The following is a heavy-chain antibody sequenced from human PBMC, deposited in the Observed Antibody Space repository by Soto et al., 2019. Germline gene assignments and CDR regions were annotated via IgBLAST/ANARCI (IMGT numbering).Heavy chain of an antibody. CDR2: IYPGDSDT. CDR1: GYSFTSYW. CDR3: ARHSPHLRFGELFPDAFDI. V-gene: IGHV5-51*01. D-gene: IGHD3-10*01. Sequence: PGESLKISCKGSGYSFTSYWIGWVRQMPGKGLEWMGIIYPGDSDTRYSPSFQGQVTISADKSISTAYLQWSSLKASDTAMYYCARHSPHLRFGELFPDAFDIWGQGTMVTVSS. J-gene: IGHJ3*02.